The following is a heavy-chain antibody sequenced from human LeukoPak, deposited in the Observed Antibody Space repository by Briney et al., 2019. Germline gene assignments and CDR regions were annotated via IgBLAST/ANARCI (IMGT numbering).Heavy chain of an antibody. V-gene: IGHV3-23*01. D-gene: IGHD4-17*01. CDR2: ISGSGGTT. CDR3: AKGGLGYYGMDV. Sequence: VSAISGSGGTTYYGDSVKGRFTISRENSKNTLYLQMNSLRAEDTAVYYCAKGGLGYYGMDVWGQGTTVTVSS. J-gene: IGHJ6*02.